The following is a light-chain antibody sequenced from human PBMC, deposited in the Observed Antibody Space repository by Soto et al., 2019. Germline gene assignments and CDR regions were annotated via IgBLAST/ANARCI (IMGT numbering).Light chain of an antibody. CDR3: QQYTTWWT. V-gene: IGKV1-5*03. J-gene: IGKJ1*01. CDR1: QSIGGW. CDR2: ATS. Sequence: DIQMTQSPSALSASVGDRVTITCLASQSIGGWLAWYQQKAGKAPKVTIYATSTLQSGVPSRFSRSGSGTQFTLTISSLQPDDSATYYCQQYTTWWTFGQGTKVEIK.